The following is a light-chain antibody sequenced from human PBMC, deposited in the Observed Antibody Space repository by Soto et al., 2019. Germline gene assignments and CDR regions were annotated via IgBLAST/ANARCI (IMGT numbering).Light chain of an antibody. CDR3: SSHTRYSTRV. J-gene: IGLJ1*01. V-gene: IGLV2-14*01. CDR1: SSDVGGYNY. CDR2: EVS. Sequence: QAASVSGSPGQSIAISCTGTSSDVGGYNYVSWYQQHPGKAPKLMIHEVSNRPSGVSDRFSGSKSGNTSSLTISGLQADDEADYYCSSHTRYSTRVFGTGTKLTVL.